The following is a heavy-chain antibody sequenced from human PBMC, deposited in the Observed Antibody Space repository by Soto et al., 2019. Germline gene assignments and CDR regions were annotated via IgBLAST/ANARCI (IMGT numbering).Heavy chain of an antibody. D-gene: IGHD3-10*01. Sequence: ASVKVSCKASGYTFTSYGISWVRQAPGQGLEWMGWISAYNGNTNYAQKLQGRVTITTDTSTSTAHMELRSLRSEDTAVYYCAKGTGVLLWCILDWGQGTMVTVSS. CDR3: AKGTGVLLWCILD. CDR1: GYTFTSYG. J-gene: IGHJ3*01. CDR2: ISAYNGNT. V-gene: IGHV1-18*01.